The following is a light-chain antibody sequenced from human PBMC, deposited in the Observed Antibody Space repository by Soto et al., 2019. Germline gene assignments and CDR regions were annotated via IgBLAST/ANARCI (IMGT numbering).Light chain of an antibody. CDR3: QQRSNWPRT. Sequence: IVMSQSPATLSVTPGETASLSCRASQSAGNFLAWYQQKPGQAPRLLIYDVSNRATGIPARFSGSGSGTDFTLTISSLEPEDFAVYYCQQRSNWPRTFGQGTKVDIK. V-gene: IGKV3-11*01. J-gene: IGKJ1*01. CDR1: QSAGNF. CDR2: DVS.